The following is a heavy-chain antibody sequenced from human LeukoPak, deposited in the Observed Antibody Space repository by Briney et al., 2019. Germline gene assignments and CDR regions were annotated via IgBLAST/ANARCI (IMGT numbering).Heavy chain of an antibody. J-gene: IGHJ5*02. CDR3: ARAQVENWFDP. CDR2: VYYSGRA. CDR1: GGSISSFSSY. Sequence: SETLSLTCSVSGGSISSFSSYWGWIRQPPGQGLEWIASVYYSGRANYSPSLKSRITISVDTSQNQFSLKLSSVTAADTAVYYCARAQVENWFDPWGQGTLVTVSS. V-gene: IGHV4-39*01.